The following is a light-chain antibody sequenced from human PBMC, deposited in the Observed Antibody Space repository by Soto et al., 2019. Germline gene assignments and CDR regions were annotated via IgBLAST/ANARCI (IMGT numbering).Light chain of an antibody. J-gene: IGKJ4*01. CDR3: QQFSSYPLT. CDR2: DAS. V-gene: IGKV3-20*01. Sequence: EIVMTQSPATVPVSPGERVTLSCRASQSVSIDLAWYQQKPGQAPRLLIYDASSRATGIPDRFSGGGSGTDFTLTISRLEPEDFAVYYCQQFSSYPLTFGGGTKVDIK. CDR1: QSVSID.